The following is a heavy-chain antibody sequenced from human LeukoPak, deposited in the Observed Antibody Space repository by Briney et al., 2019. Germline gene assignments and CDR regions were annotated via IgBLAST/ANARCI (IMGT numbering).Heavy chain of an antibody. D-gene: IGHD1-20*01. CDR3: AKDLSYNWNYFDF. Sequence: PGGSLRLSCAASGFTFDNHALHWVRQAPRKGLEWVLGINNGGGSTYYADSVKGRFTVSRDNSKNTLYLQMSNLRADDTAVYYCAKDLSYNWNYFDFWGQGTLVTVSS. J-gene: IGHJ4*02. V-gene: IGHV3-23*01. CDR2: INNGGGST. CDR1: GFTFDNHA.